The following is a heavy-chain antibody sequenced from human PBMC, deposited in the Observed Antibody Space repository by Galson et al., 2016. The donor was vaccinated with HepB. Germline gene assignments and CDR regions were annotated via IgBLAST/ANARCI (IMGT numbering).Heavy chain of an antibody. CDR2: ISYDGSNK. CDR3: AKELYYSDSTDYFTSYYHHGMDV. J-gene: IGHJ6*02. V-gene: IGHV3-30*18. Sequence: SLRLSCAASGFTFKTYGIHWGRQAPGKGLEWVAVISYDGSNKYYADSVKGRFTMSRDNSKNTVYLQMNGLRAEDTAVYYCAKELYYSDSTDYFTSYYHHGMDVWGQGTTVTVSS. D-gene: IGHD3/OR15-3a*01. CDR1: GFTFKTYG.